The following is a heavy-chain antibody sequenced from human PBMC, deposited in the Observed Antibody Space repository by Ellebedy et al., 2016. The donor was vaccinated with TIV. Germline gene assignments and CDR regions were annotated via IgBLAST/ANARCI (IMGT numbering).Heavy chain of an antibody. V-gene: IGHV1-2*02. CDR1: GYTFTANY. CDR2: INPDSGVT. J-gene: IGHJ4*02. Sequence: ASVKVSCKASGYTFTANYVHWVRQAPGQGLEWMGWINPDSGVTNFAQKFQGRVTMTRDTSISTANMELRRLISDDTAVYYCARVRHEIVYDYWGQGTVVTVSS. D-gene: IGHD2/OR15-2a*01. CDR3: ARVRHEIVYDY.